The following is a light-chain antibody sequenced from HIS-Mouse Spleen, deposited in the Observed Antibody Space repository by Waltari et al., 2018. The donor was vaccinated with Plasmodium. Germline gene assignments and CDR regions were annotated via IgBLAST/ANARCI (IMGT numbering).Light chain of an antibody. Sequence: SYELTQPPSVSVSPGQTARITCSGDALPKKYAYWYQQKSGQAPVRVNYEDSKRPSGIPERFSGSISGTMATLTISGAQVEDEADYCCYSTDSSGNHRVFGGGTKLTVL. CDR1: ALPKKY. J-gene: IGLJ3*02. CDR2: EDS. V-gene: IGLV3-10*01. CDR3: YSTDSSGNHRV.